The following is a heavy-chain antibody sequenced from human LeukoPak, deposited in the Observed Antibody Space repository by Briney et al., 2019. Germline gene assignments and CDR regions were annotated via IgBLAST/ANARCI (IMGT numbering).Heavy chain of an antibody. V-gene: IGHV3-15*01. CDR1: GFTFSNAW. CDR2: IKSKTDGGTT. J-gene: IGHJ4*02. D-gene: IGHD3-22*01. CDR3: TTDTYYDGSGYYSTYDY. Sequence: PGGSLRLSCAASGFTFSNAWMSWVRQAPGKGLEWVGRIKSKTDGGTTDYAAPVKGRFTISRDDSKNALYLQMNSLKTEDTAVYYCTTDTYYDGSGYYSTYDYWGQGTLVTVSS.